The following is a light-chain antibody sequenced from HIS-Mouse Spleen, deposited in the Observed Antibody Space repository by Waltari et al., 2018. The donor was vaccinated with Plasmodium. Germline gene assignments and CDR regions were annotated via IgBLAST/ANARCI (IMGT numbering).Light chain of an antibody. V-gene: IGKV1-39*01. J-gene: IGKJ1*01. CDR2: AAS. Sequence: DIQMTQSPSSLSASVGDRLTISCRACQSISSFLIWDQQKPGKAPHLLFSAASSLQSGVPSRFSGSGSGTDFNLTISSLQPEDFATYYGQQSYSTWTFGQGTKVEIK. CDR3: QQSYSTWT. CDR1: QSISSF.